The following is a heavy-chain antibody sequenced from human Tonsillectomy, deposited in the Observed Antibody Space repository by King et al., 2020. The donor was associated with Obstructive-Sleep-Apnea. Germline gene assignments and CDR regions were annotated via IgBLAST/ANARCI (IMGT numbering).Heavy chain of an antibody. CDR2: IYPGDSVT. CDR1: GYSFTNYW. CDR3: ARHLNNYYADMDV. V-gene: IGHV5-51*01. Sequence: VQLVESGAEVKKPGESLKISCKGSGYSFTNYWIGWVRQMPGKGLEWMGIIYPGDSVTKYSPSFQGQVTISADKSISTVYLQRNRLKASDTAMYYCARHLNNYYADMDVWGQGTSVTVSS. J-gene: IGHJ6*02.